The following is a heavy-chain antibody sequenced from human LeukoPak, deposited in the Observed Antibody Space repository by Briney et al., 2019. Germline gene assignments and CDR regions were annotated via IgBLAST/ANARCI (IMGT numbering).Heavy chain of an antibody. Sequence: GGSLRLSCAASGFTFSSYEMNWVRQAPGKGLEWVSYISSSGNNIYFADSVKGRFTISRDNAKNSLYLQMNSLRAEDTAVYYCARGSRVIDYWGQGTLVTVSS. D-gene: IGHD2-15*01. CDR2: ISSSGNNI. CDR1: GFTFSSYE. V-gene: IGHV3-48*03. CDR3: ARGSRVIDY. J-gene: IGHJ4*02.